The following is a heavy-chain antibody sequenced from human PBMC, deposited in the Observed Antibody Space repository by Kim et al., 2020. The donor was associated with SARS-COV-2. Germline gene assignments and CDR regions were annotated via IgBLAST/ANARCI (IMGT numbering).Heavy chain of an antibody. CDR1: GFIFSDYY. J-gene: IGHJ6*02. V-gene: IGHV3-11*04. CDR3: ARVWRFRMDI. CDR2: ISTSGNTI. Sequence: GGSLRLSCAASGFIFSDYYMNWLRQAPGRGLEWVSHISTSGNTIYYTDSVKGRFTISRDNAKNSLYLQMNSLRAEDTALYYCARVWRFRMDIWGQGTTVTVSS. D-gene: IGHD3-16*01.